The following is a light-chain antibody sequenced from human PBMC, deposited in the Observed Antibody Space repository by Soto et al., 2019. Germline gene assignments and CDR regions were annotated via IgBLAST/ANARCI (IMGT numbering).Light chain of an antibody. CDR2: GAS. J-gene: IGKJ2*01. CDR3: EQYGSLPVH. Sequence: EMVLTQSPGTLSLSPGERATLSCRASQSVSSSYLAWYQQKPGQAPRLLIYGASSRATGIPDRFSGSGSGTDFTLTISRLEPEDFAVYYCEQYGSLPVHFGQGTKLEIK. V-gene: IGKV3-20*01. CDR1: QSVSSSY.